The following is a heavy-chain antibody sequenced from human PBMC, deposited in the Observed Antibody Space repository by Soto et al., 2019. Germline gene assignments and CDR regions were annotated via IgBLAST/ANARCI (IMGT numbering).Heavy chain of an antibody. Sequence: QVQLVQSGAEVKSPGASVKVSCKASGYTFTSYDINWVRQATGQGFEWMGWMNPNSGGTRYIQKFQGRVTMTRDTSISTAYMELSSLTSEDTAVYYCARGPKGMIDYWGQGTLVTVSS. CDR1: GYTFTSYD. CDR2: MNPNSGGT. CDR3: ARGPKGMIDY. V-gene: IGHV1-8*01. J-gene: IGHJ4*02.